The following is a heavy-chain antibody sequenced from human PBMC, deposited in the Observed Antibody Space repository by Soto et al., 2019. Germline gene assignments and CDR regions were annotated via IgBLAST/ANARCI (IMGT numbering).Heavy chain of an antibody. Sequence: GGSLRLSCAASGFTFSSYWMSWVRQAPGKGLEWVANIKQDGSEKYYVDSVKGRFTISRDNAKNSLYLQMNSLRAEDTAVYYCASGAGGYCSSISCYAAGGHNWFDPWGQGSLVTGSS. J-gene: IGHJ5*02. CDR2: IKQDGSEK. CDR3: ASGAGGYCSSISCYAAGGHNWFDP. CDR1: GFTFSSYW. V-gene: IGHV3-7*01. D-gene: IGHD2-2*01.